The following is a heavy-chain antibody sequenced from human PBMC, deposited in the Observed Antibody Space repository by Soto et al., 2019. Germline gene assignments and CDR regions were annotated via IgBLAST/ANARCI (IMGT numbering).Heavy chain of an antibody. CDR2: IYYSGST. V-gene: IGHV4-59*01. Sequence: NPSETLSLTCTVSGGSISSYYWSWIRQPPGKGLEWIGYIYYSGSTNYNPSLKSRVTISVDTSKNQFSLKLSSVTAADTAVYYCARLNYYDSSGYYRDYWGQGTLLTVS. CDR1: GGSISSYY. D-gene: IGHD3-22*01. CDR3: ARLNYYDSSGYYRDY. J-gene: IGHJ4*02.